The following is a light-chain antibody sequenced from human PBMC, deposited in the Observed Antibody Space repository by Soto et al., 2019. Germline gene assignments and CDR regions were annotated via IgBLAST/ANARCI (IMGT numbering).Light chain of an antibody. V-gene: IGKV1-27*01. J-gene: IGKJ1*01. Sequence: DIRMTQSPSSLSASVGDRVTITCRASQGISNYLAWYKQKPGKVPNLLIYAASTLQSGVPSRLSGSGSGTDFTLTISSMKPEDFATYYCQQYNNFWTFGHGTKVDIK. CDR1: QGISNY. CDR2: AAS. CDR3: QQYNNFWT.